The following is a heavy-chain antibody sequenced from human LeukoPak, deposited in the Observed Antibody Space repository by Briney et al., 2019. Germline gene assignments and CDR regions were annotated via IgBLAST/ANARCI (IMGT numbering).Heavy chain of an antibody. CDR3: ANAGSGYFSLFDP. V-gene: IGHV3-30*18. J-gene: IGHJ5*02. Sequence: GGSLRLSCEDSGFTFSSYGMDRVRQAPGKGLEWVAVIPYDGSTKYYANSVKGRFTVSRDNSKNTLDLQMNSLRAEDTAVYYCANAGSGYFSLFDPWGQGTLVTVSS. CDR2: IPYDGSTK. CDR1: GFTFSSYG. D-gene: IGHD3-22*01.